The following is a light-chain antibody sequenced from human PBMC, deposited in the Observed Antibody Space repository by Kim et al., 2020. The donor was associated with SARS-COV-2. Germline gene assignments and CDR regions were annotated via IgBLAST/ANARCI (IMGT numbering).Light chain of an antibody. J-gene: IGLJ3*02. V-gene: IGLV3-1*01. Sequence: SYELTQPPSVSVSPGQTATITCSGDKLGDKYVCWYQQKPGQSPVLVIYQDSKRPSGIPERFSGSNSGNTATLTISGTQTMDEADYSCQAWGSSTAVFGGGTQLTVL. CDR3: QAWGSSTAV. CDR2: QDS. CDR1: KLGDKY.